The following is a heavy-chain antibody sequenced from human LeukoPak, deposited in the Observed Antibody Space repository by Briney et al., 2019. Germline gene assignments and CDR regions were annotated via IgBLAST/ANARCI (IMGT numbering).Heavy chain of an antibody. CDR1: GFRFSGSE. J-gene: IGHJ4*02. CDR3: TKLAKYFYGSETYYFFEH. CDR2: ISSGGSAT. D-gene: IGHD3-10*01. Sequence: PGGSLRLPCTASGFRFSGSEMNWVRQAPGKGLEWVSHISSGGSATDYADSVKGRFTISRDNAKNSLYLQMNSLRVEDTAVYYCTKLAKYFYGSETYYFFEHWGQGTPVTASS. V-gene: IGHV3-48*03.